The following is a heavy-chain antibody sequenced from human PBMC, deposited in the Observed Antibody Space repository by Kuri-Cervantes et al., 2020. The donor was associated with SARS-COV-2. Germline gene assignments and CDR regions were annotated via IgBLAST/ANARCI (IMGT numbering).Heavy chain of an antibody. CDR2: ISSSVSTI. CDR1: GFTFSSYE. V-gene: IGHV3-48*03. CDR3: ARDLNWNVNYYYGMDV. J-gene: IGHJ6*02. Sequence: GESLKISCAASGFTFSSYEMNWVRQAPGKGLEWVSYISSSVSTIYYADSVKGRFTTSRDNAKNSLYLQMNSLRAEDTAVYYCARDLNWNVNYYYGMDVWGQGTTVTVSS. D-gene: IGHD1-1*01.